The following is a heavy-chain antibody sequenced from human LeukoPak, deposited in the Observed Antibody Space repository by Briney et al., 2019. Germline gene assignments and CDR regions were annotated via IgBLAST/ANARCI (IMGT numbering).Heavy chain of an antibody. V-gene: IGHV1-2*02. CDR2: INPNSGGT. Sequence: GASVKVSCKASGYTFTGYYMHWVRQAPGQGLEWMGWINPNSGGTNYAQKFQGRVTMTRDTSISTAYMELSRLRSDDTAVYYCARVNRVFSSWYGSTAYYYYMDVWGKGTTVTISS. CDR1: GYTFTGYY. D-gene: IGHD6-13*01. CDR3: ARVNRVFSSWYGSTAYYYYMDV. J-gene: IGHJ6*03.